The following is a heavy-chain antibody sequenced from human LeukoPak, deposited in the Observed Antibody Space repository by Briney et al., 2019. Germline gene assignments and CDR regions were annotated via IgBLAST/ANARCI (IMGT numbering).Heavy chain of an antibody. CDR2: ISSSSSYI. CDR1: GFTFSSYS. J-gene: IGHJ4*02. V-gene: IGHV3-21*01. Sequence: GGSLRLSCAASGFTFSSYSMNWVRQAPGKGLEWDSSISSSSSYIYYADSVKGRFTISRDNAKNSLYLQMNSLRAEDTAVYYCAREGFDGSMDYWGQGTLVTVSS. D-gene: IGHD4-23*01. CDR3: AREGFDGSMDY.